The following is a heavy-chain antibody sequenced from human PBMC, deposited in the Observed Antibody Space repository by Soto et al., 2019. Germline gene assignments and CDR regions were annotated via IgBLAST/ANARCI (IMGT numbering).Heavy chain of an antibody. CDR3: ARKKRVSTKGGPYFDY. D-gene: IGHD6-13*01. CDR1: GFTFSSYS. V-gene: IGHV3-21*01. CDR2: ISSSSSYI. J-gene: IGHJ4*02. Sequence: EVQLVESGGGLVKPGGSLRLSCAASGFTFSSYSMNWVRQAPGKGLEWVSSISSSSSYIYYADSVKGRFTISRDNAKNSLYLQMNSLRAEDTAVYYCARKKRVSTKGGPYFDYWGQGTLVTVSS.